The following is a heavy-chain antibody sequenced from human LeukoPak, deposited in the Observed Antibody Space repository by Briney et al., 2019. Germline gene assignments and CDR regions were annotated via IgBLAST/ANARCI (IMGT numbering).Heavy chain of an antibody. V-gene: IGHV3-23*01. D-gene: IGHD3-10*01. CDR2: ISGSGGST. CDR3: AKDAPPITMVRGVLDY. CDR1: GFTFSSYA. Sequence: GGSLRLSYAASGFTFSSYAMSWVHQAPGKGLEWVSAISGSGGSTYYADSVKGRFTISRDNSKNTLYLQMNSLRAEDTAVYYCAKDAPPITMVRGVLDYWGQGTLVTVSS. J-gene: IGHJ4*02.